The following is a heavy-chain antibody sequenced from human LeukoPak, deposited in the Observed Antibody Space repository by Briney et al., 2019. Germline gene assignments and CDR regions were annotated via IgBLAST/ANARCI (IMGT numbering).Heavy chain of an antibody. CDR3: ARVWFGELLRLVAFDP. Sequence: GGSLRLSCAASGFTFSSYAMHWVRQAPGKGLEWVAVISYDGSNKYYADSVKGRFTISRDNAKNSLYLQMNSLRAEDTAVYYCARVWFGELLRLVAFDPWGQGTLVTVSS. J-gene: IGHJ5*02. CDR2: ISYDGSNK. V-gene: IGHV3-30-3*01. D-gene: IGHD3-10*01. CDR1: GFTFSSYA.